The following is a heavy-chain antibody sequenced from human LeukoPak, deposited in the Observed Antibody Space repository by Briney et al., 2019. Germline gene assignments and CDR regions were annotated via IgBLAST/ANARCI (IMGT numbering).Heavy chain of an antibody. CDR3: GTAWTD. J-gene: IGHJ4*02. CDR1: GFTFSAYW. V-gene: IGHV3-74*01. CDR2: IKSDGSST. D-gene: IGHD1-1*01. Sequence: GGSLRLSCAASGFTFSAYWMHWVRQAPGKGLVWVSRIKSDGSSTSYADSVKGRFTISRDNAENTLYLQMNSLRVEDTAVYYCGTAWTDWGQGTLVTVSS.